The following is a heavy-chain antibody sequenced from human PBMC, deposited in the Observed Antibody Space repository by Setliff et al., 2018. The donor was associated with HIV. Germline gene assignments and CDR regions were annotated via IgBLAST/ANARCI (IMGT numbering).Heavy chain of an antibody. V-gene: IGHV4-30-2*01. CDR3: AKGPVSGVDL. CDR1: GYSISGGYS. Sequence: SETLSLTCTVSGYSISGGYSWSWIRQPPGRGLEWVGYIYHVGGTYYNPSLRSRVTISVDRSKNLFSLKLTSVTAADTAVYYCAKGPVSGVDLWGQGTLVTVSS. D-gene: IGHD2-15*01. CDR2: IYHVGGT. J-gene: IGHJ5*02.